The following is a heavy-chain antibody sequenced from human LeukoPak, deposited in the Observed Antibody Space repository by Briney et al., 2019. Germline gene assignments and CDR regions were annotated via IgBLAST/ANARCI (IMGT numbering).Heavy chain of an antibody. CDR1: GGSISSSNYY. D-gene: IGHD3/OR15-3a*01. CDR3: ARHMISPYAFDI. CDR2: IYSSGST. Sequence: SETLSLTCTVSGGSISSSNYYWGWIRQPPGKGLEWIGSIYSSGSTYYNASLKSRVTISVDTSRNQFSLKLSSLTAADTAVYYCARHMISPYAFDIWVQGTMVTVSS. V-gene: IGHV4-39*01. J-gene: IGHJ3*02.